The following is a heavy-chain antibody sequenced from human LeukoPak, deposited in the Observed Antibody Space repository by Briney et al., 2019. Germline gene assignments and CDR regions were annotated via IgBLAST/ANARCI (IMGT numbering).Heavy chain of an antibody. Sequence: SETLSLTCAVSGYSISSGYYWGWIRQPPGKGLEWIGSIYHSGSTYYNQSLKSRVTISVDTSKNQFSLKLSSVTAADTAVYYSYYYDSSGYSVYWGQGTLVTVSS. CDR3: YYYDSSGYSVY. CDR2: IYHSGST. D-gene: IGHD3-22*01. V-gene: IGHV4-38-2*01. CDR1: GYSISSGYY. J-gene: IGHJ4*02.